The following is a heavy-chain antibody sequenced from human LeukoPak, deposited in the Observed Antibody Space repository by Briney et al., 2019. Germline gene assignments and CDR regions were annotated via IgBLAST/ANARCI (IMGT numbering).Heavy chain of an antibody. J-gene: IGHJ4*02. V-gene: IGHV4-59*12. CDR3: AREERQRWTAY. D-gene: IGHD3/OR15-3a*01. Sequence: SETLSLTCTVSDDSISDYYRGWIRQPPGKGLGWIGYFHNSGTSTYNPSLKSRVTISVDTSKNQFSLKLSSVTAADTAVYYCAREERQRWTAYWGQGTLVTVSS. CDR1: DDSISDYY. CDR2: FHNSGTS.